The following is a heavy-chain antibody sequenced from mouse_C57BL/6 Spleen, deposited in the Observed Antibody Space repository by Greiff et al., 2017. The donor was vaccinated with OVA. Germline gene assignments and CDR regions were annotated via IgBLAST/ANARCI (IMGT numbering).Heavy chain of an antibody. CDR1: GFTFSDYY. D-gene: IGHD2-5*01. CDR3: AREDSNWRYFDV. CDR2: INYDGSST. V-gene: IGHV5-16*01. Sequence: EVKLVESEGGLVQPGSSMRLSCTASGFTFSDYYMAWVRQVPEKGLEWVANINYDGSSTYYLDSLKSRFIISRDNAKNILYLQMSSLKSEDTATYYCAREDSNWRYFDVWGTGTTVTVSS. J-gene: IGHJ1*03.